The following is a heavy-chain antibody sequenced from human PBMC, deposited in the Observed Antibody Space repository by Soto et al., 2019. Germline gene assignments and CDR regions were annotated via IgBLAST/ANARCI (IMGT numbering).Heavy chain of an antibody. CDR1: GGTFSSYA. V-gene: IGHV1-69*06. D-gene: IGHD6-13*01. CDR2: IIPIFGTA. J-gene: IGHJ6*02. CDR3: ARDHSSSSYYYYYGMDV. Sequence: SVKVSCKASGGTFSSYAISWVRQAPGQGLEWMGGIIPIFGTANYAQKFQGRVTITADKSTSTAYMELSSLRSEDTAVYYCARDHSSSSYYYYYGMDVWGQGTTVTV.